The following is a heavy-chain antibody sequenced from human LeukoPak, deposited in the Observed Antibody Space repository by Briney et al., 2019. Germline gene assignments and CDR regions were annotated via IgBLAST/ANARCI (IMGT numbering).Heavy chain of an antibody. Sequence: PGGSLRLSCTASGFTFSSYAMSWVRQDPGKGLEGVSGFTGGGGSTYYADSVKGRFTISRDNSKNTLYLQMNSLRAEDTAVYYCAKGGGGYVDYWGQGTLVSVSS. D-gene: IGHD3-16*01. J-gene: IGHJ4*02. CDR2: FTGGGGST. CDR1: GFTFSSYA. V-gene: IGHV3-23*01. CDR3: AKGGGGYVDY.